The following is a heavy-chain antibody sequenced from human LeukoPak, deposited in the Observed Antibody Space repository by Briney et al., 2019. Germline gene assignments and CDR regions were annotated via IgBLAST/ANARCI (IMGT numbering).Heavy chain of an antibody. J-gene: IGHJ4*02. Sequence: GGSLRLSCAASGFTFRTYSMNWVRQPPGKGLEWVSSISATSTYIYYAESVKGRFTISRYNGESSLYLQMDSLRAEDTAVYYCARVGADTSYAPDYRGQGTLVTVSS. V-gene: IGHV3-21*06. CDR2: ISATSTYI. CDR3: ARVGADTSYAPDY. D-gene: IGHD2-2*01. CDR1: GFTFRTYS.